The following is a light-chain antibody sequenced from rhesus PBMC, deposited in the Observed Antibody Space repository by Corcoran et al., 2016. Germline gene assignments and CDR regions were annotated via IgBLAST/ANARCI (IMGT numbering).Light chain of an antibody. CDR2: YAA. J-gene: IGKJ4*01. Sequence: DIQMTQSPSSLSASVGDTVTITCRASQSSSGWLAWYQQKPGKAPKPQICYAASLESGVPSRFSGGGAGTVFTLTFSSLQPEDFATYYCQQHNRYPPTFGGGTKVEIK. V-gene: IGKV1S16*01. CDR3: QQHNRYPPT. CDR1: QSSSGW.